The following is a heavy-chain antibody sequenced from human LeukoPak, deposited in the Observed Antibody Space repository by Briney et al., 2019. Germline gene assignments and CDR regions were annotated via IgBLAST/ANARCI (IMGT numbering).Heavy chain of an antibody. Sequence: GGSLRLSCAASGFTFDDYAMHWVRQAPGKGLEWVSGISWNSGSIGYADSVKGRFTISRDNAKNSLYLQMNSLRAEDTALYYCAKPPSAVAPGGWGQGTLVTVSS. CDR3: AKPPSAVAPGG. J-gene: IGHJ4*02. D-gene: IGHD6-19*01. V-gene: IGHV3-9*01. CDR2: ISWNSGSI. CDR1: GFTFDDYA.